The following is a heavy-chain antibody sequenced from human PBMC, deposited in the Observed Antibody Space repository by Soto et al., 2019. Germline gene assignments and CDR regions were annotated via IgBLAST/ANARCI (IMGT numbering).Heavy chain of an antibody. CDR2: IRYDGSNK. Sequence: PEGSLRLSCAPSAFALSSYGIHRVRPAPSKGLEWVAGIRYDGSNKYYADSVIRRLTISRDNSKNTLHLHLNSLRAEDTAVYFCARSRPGRNRYCPWRKRTLCT. J-gene: IGHJ5*02. CDR1: AFALSSYG. CDR3: ARSRPGRNRYCP. V-gene: IGHV3-33*01. D-gene: IGHD2-8*02.